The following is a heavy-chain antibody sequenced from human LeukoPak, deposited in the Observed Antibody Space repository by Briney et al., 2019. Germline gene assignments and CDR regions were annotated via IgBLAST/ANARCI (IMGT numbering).Heavy chain of an antibody. Sequence: GGSLRLSCAASGFTFSSYGMSWVRQAPGKGLEWVGVISYAGSNKYYADSVKGRFTISRDNSKNTLYLQMNSLRAEDTAVYYCARVAWELLAEFDYWGQGTLVTVSS. CDR1: GFTFSSYG. V-gene: IGHV3-33*08. CDR2: ISYAGSNK. D-gene: IGHD1-26*01. J-gene: IGHJ4*02. CDR3: ARVAWELLAEFDY.